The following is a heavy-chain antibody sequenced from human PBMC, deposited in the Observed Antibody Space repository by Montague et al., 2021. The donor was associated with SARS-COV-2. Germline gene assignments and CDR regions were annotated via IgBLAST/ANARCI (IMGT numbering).Heavy chain of an antibody. CDR1: GGSVSSSSYY. CDR2: IYYTGST. V-gene: IGHV4-39*01. D-gene: IGHD3-10*01. J-gene: IGHJ3*02. CDR3: ARHITGSGNAFDI. Sequence: SETRSLTCTVSGGSVSSSSYYWGWIRQPPGKGLEWIGSIYYTGSTYYNPSLKSRVTISVDTSKNQFSLRLSSATAADTAVYYCARHITGSGNAFDIWGQGTMVTVSS.